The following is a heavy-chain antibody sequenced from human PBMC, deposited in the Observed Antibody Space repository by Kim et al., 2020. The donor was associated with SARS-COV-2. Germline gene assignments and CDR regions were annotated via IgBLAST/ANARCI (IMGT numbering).Heavy chain of an antibody. V-gene: IGHV3-30*18. Sequence: GGSLRLSCAASGFTFSSYGMHWVRQAPGKGLEWVAVISYDGSNKYYADSVKGRFTISRDNSKNTLYLQMKSLRAEDTAVYYCAKGSLVVVAATLDYWGQGTLVTVSS. CDR3: AKGSLVVVAATLDY. CDR1: GFTFSSYG. CDR2: ISYDGSNK. D-gene: IGHD2-15*01. J-gene: IGHJ4*02.